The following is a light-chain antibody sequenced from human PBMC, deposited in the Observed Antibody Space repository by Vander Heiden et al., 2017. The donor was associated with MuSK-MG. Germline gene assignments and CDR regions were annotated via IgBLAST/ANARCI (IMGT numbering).Light chain of an antibody. V-gene: IGKV3-11*01. Sequence: EFVWTRATATWSLSQRVRAYLSWWDRKSGSAYLALIQHTPGQARRLLIHYACSGSGTDFTLTISSLEPEDFAVYYCQQSNNRPRTFGGGTKVEIK. CDR3: QQSNNRPRT. CDR1: KSGSAY. J-gene: IGKJ4*02. CDR2: YA.